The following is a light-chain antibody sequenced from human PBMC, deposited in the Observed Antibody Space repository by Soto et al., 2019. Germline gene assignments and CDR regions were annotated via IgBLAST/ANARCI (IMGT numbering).Light chain of an antibody. CDR1: QGIAPY. Sequence: DVQMTQSPSSLSAFVGDRVTITCRASQGIAPYLAWFQQKPGKVPKLPIYATSTLQSGVPSRVRVSGSGTDFTLTINRLQPENVGTYYCLKYNSAPLTFGGGTKVEIK. CDR2: ATS. V-gene: IGKV1-27*01. CDR3: LKYNSAPLT. J-gene: IGKJ4*01.